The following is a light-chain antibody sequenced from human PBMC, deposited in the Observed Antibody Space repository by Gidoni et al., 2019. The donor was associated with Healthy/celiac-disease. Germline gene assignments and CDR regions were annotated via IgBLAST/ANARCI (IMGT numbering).Light chain of an antibody. CDR3: QQYGSSPT. CDR1: QSVSSSY. CDR2: GAS. Sequence: EIVLTQSPATPSLSPGERATLSCRASQSVSSSYLAWYQQKPGQAPRLIIYGASSRATGIPDRFSGSGSGTDFTLTISRLEPEDFAVYYCQQYGSSPTFGGGTKVEIK. V-gene: IGKV3-20*01. J-gene: IGKJ4*01.